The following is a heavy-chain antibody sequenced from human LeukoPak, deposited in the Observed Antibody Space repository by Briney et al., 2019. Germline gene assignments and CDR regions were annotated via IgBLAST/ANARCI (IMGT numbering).Heavy chain of an antibody. D-gene: IGHD6-19*01. J-gene: IGHJ6*03. Sequence: SETLSLTCAVYGGSFSGYYWSWIRQPPGKGLEWIGEINHSGSTNYNPSLKSRVTISVDTSKNQFSLKLSSVTAADTAVYYCARGIAVAGTIYYYVDVWGKGTTVTVSS. CDR2: INHSGST. CDR3: ARGIAVAGTIYYYVDV. V-gene: IGHV4-34*01. CDR1: GGSFSGYY.